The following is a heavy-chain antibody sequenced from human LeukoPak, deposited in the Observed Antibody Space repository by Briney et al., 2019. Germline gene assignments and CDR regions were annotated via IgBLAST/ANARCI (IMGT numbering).Heavy chain of an antibody. CDR1: GGSFSGYY. CDR2: INHSGST. CDR3: ARRRTAAGRRWFDP. Sequence: PSETLSLTCAVYGGSFSGYYWSWIRQPPGKGLERIGEINHSGSTNYNPSLKSRVTISVDTSKNQFSLKLSSVTAADTAVYYCARRRTAAGRRWFDPWGQGALVTVSS. D-gene: IGHD6-13*01. V-gene: IGHV4-34*01. J-gene: IGHJ5*02.